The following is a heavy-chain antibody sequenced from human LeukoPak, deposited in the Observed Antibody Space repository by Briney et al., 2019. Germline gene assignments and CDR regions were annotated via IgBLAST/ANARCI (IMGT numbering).Heavy chain of an antibody. D-gene: IGHD3-10*01. CDR2: MYYSGTT. CDR3: ARDRTIPDGSSGYYYYGMDV. Sequence: SETLSLTCTVSGASISSYHWSWIRQPPGKGLEWIGYMYYSGTTSYNPSLKSRVTISLGTSRNQFSLKLRSVTAADTAVYYCARDRTIPDGSSGYYYYGMDVWGQGTTVTVSS. V-gene: IGHV4-59*01. J-gene: IGHJ6*02. CDR1: GASISSYH.